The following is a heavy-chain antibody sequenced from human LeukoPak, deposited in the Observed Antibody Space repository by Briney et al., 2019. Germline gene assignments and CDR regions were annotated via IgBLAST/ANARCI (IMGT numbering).Heavy chain of an antibody. D-gene: IGHD2-2*01. CDR2: ISSSSSTI. CDR1: GFTFRSYA. V-gene: IGHV3-48*02. J-gene: IGHJ4*02. CDR3: AREDVVVPAAYFDY. Sequence: GGSLRLSCAASGFTFRSYAMSWVRQAPGKGLEWVSYISSSSSTIYYADSVKGRFTISRDNAKNSLYLQMNSLRDEDTAVYYCAREDVVVPAAYFDYWGQGTLVTASS.